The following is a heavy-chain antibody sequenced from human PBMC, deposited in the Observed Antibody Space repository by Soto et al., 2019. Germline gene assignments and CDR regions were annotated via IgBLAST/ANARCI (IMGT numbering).Heavy chain of an antibody. D-gene: IGHD2-15*01. CDR3: ARVQGLCSGGSCWGYFDY. J-gene: IGHJ4*02. Sequence: QVQLVQSGAEVKKPGASVKVSCKASGYTFTNNAIHWVRQAPGQRLEWMGWINAANGNTKYSQKFQGRVTITRDTSASTAYMELSSLRSEDTAVYYCARVQGLCSGGSCWGYFDYWGQGTLVTVSS. CDR1: GYTFTNNA. CDR2: INAANGNT. V-gene: IGHV1-3*01.